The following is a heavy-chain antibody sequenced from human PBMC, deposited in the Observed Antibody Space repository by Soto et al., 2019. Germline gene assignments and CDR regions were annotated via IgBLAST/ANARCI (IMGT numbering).Heavy chain of an antibody. J-gene: IGHJ6*03. CDR1: GGTFSNYT. CDR3: ARVSEMGTVTEGYYYYMDV. V-gene: IGHV1-69*02. Sequence: QVQLVQSGAEVKKPGSSVKVSSKASGGTFSNYTISWVRQAPGQGLEWMGRIIPIFNIANYAQKFQGKVTITVDTSTSTVYMEPSNPRSDDTAVYYCARVSEMGTVTEGYYYYMDVWGKGTTVTVSS. D-gene: IGHD4-17*01. CDR2: IIPIFNIA.